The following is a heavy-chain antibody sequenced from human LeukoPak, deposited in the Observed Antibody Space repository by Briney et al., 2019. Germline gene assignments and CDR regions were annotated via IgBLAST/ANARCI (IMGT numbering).Heavy chain of an antibody. Sequence: GASVKVSCKASGYAFTTYAIHWVRQAPGQRLEWMGWINAGNGNTKYSQKFQGRVTITRDTSASTAYMELSSLRSEDTAVYYCARGGREAYYYDSSGYYPLWYWGQGTLVTVSS. D-gene: IGHD3-22*01. CDR3: ARGGREAYYYDSSGYYPLWY. J-gene: IGHJ4*02. CDR2: INAGNGNT. CDR1: GYAFTTYA. V-gene: IGHV1-3*01.